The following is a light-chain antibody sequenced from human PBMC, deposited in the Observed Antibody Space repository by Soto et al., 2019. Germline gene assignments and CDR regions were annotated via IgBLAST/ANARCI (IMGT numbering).Light chain of an antibody. CDR2: GAS. CDR1: HSVSSSH. J-gene: IGKJ4*01. Sequence: DIVLTQSPGTLSLSPGESVTLSCRASHSVSSSHLAWYQQKPGQAPRLFIYGASRRALGIPDRFSGSGSGTAFPLTISRLQPEDLAVYSCQHYGTSLPFGGGTKVEIK. CDR3: QHYGTSLP. V-gene: IGKV3-20*01.